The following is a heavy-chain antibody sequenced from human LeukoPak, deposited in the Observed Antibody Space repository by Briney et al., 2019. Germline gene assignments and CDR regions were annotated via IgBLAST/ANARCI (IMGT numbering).Heavy chain of an antibody. J-gene: IGHJ4*02. CDR3: ARAADILTGYFPGY. V-gene: IGHV1-69*04. D-gene: IGHD3-9*01. CDR2: IIPILGIG. Sequence: ASVTVSFTASGGTFSIYAISWGGQAPGQGGEGMGRIIPILGIGNYAKKFQGRVTITAEKTTRRDYTELSSLRSEDTAVYYCARAADILTGYFPGYWGQGTLVTVSS. CDR1: GGTFSIYA.